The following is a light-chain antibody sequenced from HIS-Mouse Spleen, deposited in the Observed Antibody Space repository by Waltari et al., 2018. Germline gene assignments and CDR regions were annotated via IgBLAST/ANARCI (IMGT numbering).Light chain of an antibody. CDR2: KDS. CDR1: ALPKQY. Sequence: SYELTQPPSVSVSPGQTARITCSGDALPKQYAYLYQQKPGQAPVLVRYKDSERPSGITVRFSGSSSGTTVTLTISGVQAEDEADYYCQSADSSGTGWVFGGGTKLTVL. J-gene: IGLJ3*02. CDR3: QSADSSGTGWV. V-gene: IGLV3-25*03.